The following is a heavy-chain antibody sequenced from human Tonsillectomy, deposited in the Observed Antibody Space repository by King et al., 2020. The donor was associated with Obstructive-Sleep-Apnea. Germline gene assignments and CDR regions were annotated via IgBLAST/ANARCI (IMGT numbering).Heavy chain of an antibody. CDR2: ISGSGGST. J-gene: IGHJ6*02. CDR1: GFTSSSYA. D-gene: IGHD4-17*01. V-gene: IGHV3-23*04. Sequence: VQLVESGGGLVQPGGSLRLSCAASGFTSSSYAMRWVRQAPGKGLEWVSAISGSGGSTYYADSVKGRFNISRDNSKNTLYMQMNSLRAEETAVYYCAKGGDDYGDYVRNYYYYYGMDVWGQGTTVTVSS. CDR3: AKGGDDYGDYVRNYYYYYGMDV.